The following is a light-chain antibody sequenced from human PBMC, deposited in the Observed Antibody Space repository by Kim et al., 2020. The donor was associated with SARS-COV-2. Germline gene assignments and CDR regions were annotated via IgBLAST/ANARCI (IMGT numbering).Light chain of an antibody. V-gene: IGKV3-20*01. Sequence: YPGERAPLSCRASQSVSSNYLAWYQQKPGQAPRLLNYGASSRATGIPDRFSGSGSGTDFTLTITRLEPEDFAVYYCQQYSSSPATFGQGTKVDIK. J-gene: IGKJ1*01. CDR1: QSVSSNY. CDR2: GAS. CDR3: QQYSSSPAT.